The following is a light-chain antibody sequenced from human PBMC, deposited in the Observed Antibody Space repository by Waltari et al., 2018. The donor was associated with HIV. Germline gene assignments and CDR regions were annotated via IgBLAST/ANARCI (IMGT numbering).Light chain of an antibody. Sequence: SSELTQDPAVSVALGQTVRITCQGDSLRSYYPSWYQQKPRQAPVLVISGKNNRPSGIPDRFSGSSSGNTASLTITGAQAEDEADYYCNSRDSSGNHVVFGGGTKLTVL. CDR2: GKN. V-gene: IGLV3-19*01. CDR1: SLRSYY. J-gene: IGLJ2*01. CDR3: NSRDSSGNHVV.